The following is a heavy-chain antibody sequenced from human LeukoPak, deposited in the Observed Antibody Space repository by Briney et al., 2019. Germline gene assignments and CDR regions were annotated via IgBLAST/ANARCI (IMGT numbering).Heavy chain of an antibody. CDR1: GFTFSSYA. J-gene: IGHJ4*02. D-gene: IGHD5-12*01. V-gene: IGHV3-30-3*01. CDR2: ISYDGSNK. Sequence: GGSLRLSCAASGFTFSSYAMHWVRQAPGKGLEWVAVISYDGSNKYYADSVKGRFTISRDNSKNTLYLQMNSLRAEDTAVYYCATVSGYPTNPFPVDYWGQGTLVTVSS. CDR3: ATVSGYPTNPFPVDY.